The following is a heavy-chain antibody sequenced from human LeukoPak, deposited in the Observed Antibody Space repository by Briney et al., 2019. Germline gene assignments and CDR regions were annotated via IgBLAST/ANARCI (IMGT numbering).Heavy chain of an antibody. V-gene: IGHV3-9*01. J-gene: IGHJ6*02. CDR2: ISWNSGSI. Sequence: GRSLRLSCAASGFTFDDYAMLWLRQAPGMGLEWVSGISWNSGSIGYADSVKGRFTISRDNAKNSLYLQMNSLRAEATALYSGSKDVSTAMVTGGMEDWGQGTTVTVSS. CDR3: SKDVSTAMVTGGMED. CDR1: GFTFDDYA. D-gene: IGHD5-18*01.